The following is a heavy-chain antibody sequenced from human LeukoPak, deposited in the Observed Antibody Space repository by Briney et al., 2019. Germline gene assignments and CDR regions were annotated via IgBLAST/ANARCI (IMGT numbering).Heavy chain of an antibody. CDR1: GYTFTGYY. CDR3: VRDWGGYSGYDSPYWYFDL. V-gene: IGHV1-2*02. Sequence: ASVKVSCKASGYTFTGYYMHWVRQAPGQGLEWMGWINPNSGGTNYAQKFQGRVTMTRDTSISTAYMELSRLRSDDTAVYYCVRDWGGYSGYDSPYWYFDLWGRGTLVTVSS. CDR2: INPNSGGT. J-gene: IGHJ2*01. D-gene: IGHD5-12*01.